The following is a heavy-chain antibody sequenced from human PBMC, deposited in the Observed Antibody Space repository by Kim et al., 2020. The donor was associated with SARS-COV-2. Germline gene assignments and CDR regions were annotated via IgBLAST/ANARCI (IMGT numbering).Heavy chain of an antibody. CDR2: ISGSGGST. CDR1: GFTFSSYA. V-gene: IGHV3-23*01. CDR3: AKVGMITFGGVIVPPGY. D-gene: IGHD3-16*02. Sequence: GGSLRLSCAASGFTFSSYAMSWVRQAPGKGLEWVSAISGSGGSTYYADSVKGRFTISRDNSKNTLYLQMNSLRAEDTAVYYCAKVGMITFGGVIVPPGYRGQGTLVTVSS. J-gene: IGHJ4*02.